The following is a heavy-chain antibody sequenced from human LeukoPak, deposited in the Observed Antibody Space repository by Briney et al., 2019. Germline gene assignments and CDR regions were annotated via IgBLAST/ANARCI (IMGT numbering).Heavy chain of an antibody. D-gene: IGHD3-22*01. J-gene: IGHJ3*02. V-gene: IGHV3-9*01. CDR3: AKAKRDSSVDAFDI. Sequence: GRSLRLSCAASGFTFDDYAMHWVRQAPGKGLEWVSGISWNSGSIGYADSVKGRFTISRDNAKNSLYLQMNSLRAEDTALYYCAKAKRDSSVDAFDIWGQGTMVTVSS. CDR2: ISWNSGSI. CDR1: GFTFDDYA.